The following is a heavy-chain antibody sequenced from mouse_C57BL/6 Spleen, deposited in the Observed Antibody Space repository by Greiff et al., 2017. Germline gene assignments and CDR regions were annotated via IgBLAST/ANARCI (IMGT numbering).Heavy chain of an antibody. CDR1: GYSITSGYY. J-gene: IGHJ4*01. CDR3: AKVIYYGYDDARDY. Sequence: VQLKESGPGLVKPSQSLSLTCSVTGYSITSGYYWNWIRQFPGNKLEWMGYISYDGSNNYNPSLKNRISITRDTSKNQFFLKLNSVTTEDTATYYCAKVIYYGYDDARDYWGQGTSVTVSS. CDR2: ISYDGSN. D-gene: IGHD2-2*01. V-gene: IGHV3-6*01.